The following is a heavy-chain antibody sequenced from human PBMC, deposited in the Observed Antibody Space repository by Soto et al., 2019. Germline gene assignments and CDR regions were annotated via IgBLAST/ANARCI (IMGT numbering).Heavy chain of an antibody. J-gene: IGHJ4*02. D-gene: IGHD3-22*01. CDR2: IYYSGST. CDR3: ARVHYYDSSFDY. CDR1: GGSVSSGSYY. V-gene: IGHV4-61*01. Sequence: PSETLSLTCTVSGGSVSSGSYYWSWIRQPPGKGLEWIGYIYYSGSTNYNPSLKSRVTISVDTSKNQFSLKLSSVTAADTAVYYCARVHYYDSSFDYWGQGTLVTVSS.